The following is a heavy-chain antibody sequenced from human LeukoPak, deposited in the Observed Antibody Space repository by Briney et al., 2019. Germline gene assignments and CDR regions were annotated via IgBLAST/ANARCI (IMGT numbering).Heavy chain of an antibody. CDR3: ARERIASGVRISSCWYYLDY. D-gene: IGHD6-19*01. CDR1: GGSFSGYY. CDR2: INHSGST. V-gene: IGHV4-34*01. J-gene: IGHJ4*02. Sequence: TSETLSLTCAVYGGSFSGYYWSWIRQPPGKGLEWIGEINHSGSTNYNPSLKSRVTISVDTSKNQFSLKLSSVTAADTAVYYCARERIASGVRISSCWYYLDYWGQGTLVTVSS.